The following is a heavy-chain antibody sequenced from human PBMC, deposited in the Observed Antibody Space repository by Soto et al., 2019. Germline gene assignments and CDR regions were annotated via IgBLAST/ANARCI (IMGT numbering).Heavy chain of an antibody. Sequence: DVQLVETGGGLIQPGGSLRLSCAASGFSVSNDYMNWVRQDAGKGLEWVAVIYRGGTTYHADSVRGRFTISRDDSENTLFLQKNSLRVEDTAVYYCERATEWNALDIWGQGTVVTVSS. V-gene: IGHV3-53*02. D-gene: IGHD3-3*01. CDR2: IYRGGTT. CDR3: ERATEWNALDI. J-gene: IGHJ3*02. CDR1: GFSVSNDY.